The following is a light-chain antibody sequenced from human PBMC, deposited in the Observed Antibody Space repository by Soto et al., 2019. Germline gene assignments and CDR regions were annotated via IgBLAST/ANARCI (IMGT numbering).Light chain of an antibody. V-gene: IGKV1-39*01. CDR3: QQSFSSPFYT. Sequence: DIQMTQSPSSLSASVGDRVTITCRASQHINNYLNWYQQKPGKAPKLLIYATSILQSGVTSRVSGSGSGTDYNLTISSLQPEDFATYYCQQSFSSPFYTFGQGTKLDMK. CDR1: QHINNY. J-gene: IGKJ2*01. CDR2: ATS.